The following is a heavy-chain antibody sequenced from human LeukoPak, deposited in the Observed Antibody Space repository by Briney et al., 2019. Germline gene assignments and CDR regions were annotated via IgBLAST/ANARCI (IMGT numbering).Heavy chain of an antibody. D-gene: IGHD3-9*01. CDR2: IKHSGST. CDR3: ARHSRTYYDILAGPYGGYFDF. V-gene: IGHV4-34*01. CDR1: GGSLSGYY. Sequence: SETLSLTCAVYGGSLSGYYWSWIRQPPGKGLEWIGEIKHSGSTNYNPSLKSRVTISVDTSKNQFSLKLSSVTAADTAVYYCARHSRTYYDILAGPYGGYFDFWGQRTLVTVSS. J-gene: IGHJ4*02.